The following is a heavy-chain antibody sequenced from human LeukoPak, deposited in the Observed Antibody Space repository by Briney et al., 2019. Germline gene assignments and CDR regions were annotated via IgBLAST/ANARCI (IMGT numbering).Heavy chain of an antibody. J-gene: IGHJ3*02. V-gene: IGHV3-53*01. CDR2: TYTGGNS. Sequence: QPGGSLRLSCAASGFTFSSYWMSWVRQAPGKGLEWVSVTYTGGNSYYADSVKGRFIISRDISKNTLYLQMNSLRAEDSALYYCARGGRGSAAVVAPRSFDIWGQGTMVTVSS. CDR3: ARGGRGSAAVVAPRSFDI. CDR1: GFTFSSYW. D-gene: IGHD3-22*01.